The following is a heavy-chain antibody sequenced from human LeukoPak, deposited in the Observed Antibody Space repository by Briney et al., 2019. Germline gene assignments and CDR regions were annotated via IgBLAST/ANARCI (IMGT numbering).Heavy chain of an antibody. D-gene: IGHD1-26*01. Sequence: GGSLRLSCAASGFTFSTYWMSWVRQAPGKGLEWVVNIKQDGSEKYYVDSVKGRFSVSRDNAKNSLDLQMDSLRVEDTAVYYCARGQSWAFDYWGQGTLVTVSS. CDR1: GFTFSTYW. CDR2: IKQDGSEK. CDR3: ARGQSWAFDY. V-gene: IGHV3-7*05. J-gene: IGHJ4*02.